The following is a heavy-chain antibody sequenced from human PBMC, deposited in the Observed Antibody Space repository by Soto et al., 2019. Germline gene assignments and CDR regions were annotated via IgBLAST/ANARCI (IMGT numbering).Heavy chain of an antibody. D-gene: IGHD1-26*01. CDR1: GASFSDYS. CDR2: INHTGST. V-gene: IGHV4-34*01. Sequence: SETLSLTCAIYGASFSDYSWSWIRQPPGKGLQWIGEINHTGSTNYSPSLKSRVTISQDTSKNQFSLHLNSVTPEDTAVYYCARAPPSGYCFDYWGQGIPVTVSS. CDR3: ARAPPSGYCFDY. J-gene: IGHJ4*02.